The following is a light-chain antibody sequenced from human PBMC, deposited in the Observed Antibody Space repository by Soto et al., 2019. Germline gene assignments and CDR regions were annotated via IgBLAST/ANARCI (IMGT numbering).Light chain of an antibody. CDR3: SSYTSSSTL. Sequence: QSVLTQHASVSGSPGQSITISCTGTSSDVGGYNYVSWYQQHPGKAPKLMIYAVTDRPSGVSSRFSGSKSGNTASLTISGLQAEDEADYYCSSYTSSSTLFGTGTKLIVL. CDR2: AVT. V-gene: IGLV2-14*01. CDR1: SSDVGGYNY. J-gene: IGLJ1*01.